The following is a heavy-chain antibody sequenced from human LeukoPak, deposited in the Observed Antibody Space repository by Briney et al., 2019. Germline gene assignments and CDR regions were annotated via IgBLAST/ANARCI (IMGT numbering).Heavy chain of an antibody. D-gene: IGHD3-22*01. CDR1: GGSISSYY. J-gene: IGHJ6*03. CDR3: AHDSSGYYGHGGYMDV. V-gene: IGHV4-4*07. CDR2: IYTSGST. Sequence: PSETLSLTCTVSGGSISSYYWSWIRQPAGKGLEWIGRIYTSGSTNYNPSLKSRVTMSVDTSKNQFSLKLSSVTTADTAVYYCAHDSSGYYGHGGYMDVWGKGTTVTVSS.